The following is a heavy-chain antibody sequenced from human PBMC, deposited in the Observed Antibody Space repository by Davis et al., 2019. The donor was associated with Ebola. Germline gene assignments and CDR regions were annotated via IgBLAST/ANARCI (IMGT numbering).Heavy chain of an antibody. J-gene: IGHJ3*01. CDR3: ARDSVGALDV. Sequence: MPSQPLSPPCTVPGGSIPGYSWNWIRQSPGKGLGWIGSITYTGYTTYNPSLKSRVSMSLAPSGNHFSLDLKSVTAADTAVYYCARDSVGALDVWGHGTMVTVS. CDR1: GGSIPGYS. V-gene: IGHV4-59*01. CDR2: ITYTGYT.